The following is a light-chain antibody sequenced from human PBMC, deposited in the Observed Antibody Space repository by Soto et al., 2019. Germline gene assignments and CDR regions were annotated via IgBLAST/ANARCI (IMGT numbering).Light chain of an antibody. CDR3: QQYGSSPPIT. CDR1: HSVSSSY. CDR2: GAS. J-gene: IGKJ5*01. Sequence: EIVLTQSPGTLSLSPGERATLSCRASHSVSSSYLAWYQQKPGQAPRLLIYGASSRATGIPDRFSGSGSGEDCTLTINRLEPEDFAVYYCQQYGSSPPITFGQGTRLEIK. V-gene: IGKV3-20*01.